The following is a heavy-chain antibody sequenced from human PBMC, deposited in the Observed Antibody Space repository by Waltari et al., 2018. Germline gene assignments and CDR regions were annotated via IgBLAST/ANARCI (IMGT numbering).Heavy chain of an antibody. D-gene: IGHD2-15*01. CDR3: ARDRGRGLYLYS. Sequence: QLQESGPGLVRPTGTLSLTCAVSGDSMSSTYWWSWVRQSPGKGREWIGQVYGGGTTNNNPPFARRVTVEVDTYNKKFSLKLTSATAADTAVYYCARDRGRGLYLYSWGPG. CDR2: VYGGGTT. CDR1: GDSMSSTYW. V-gene: IGHV4-4*02. J-gene: IGHJ4*02.